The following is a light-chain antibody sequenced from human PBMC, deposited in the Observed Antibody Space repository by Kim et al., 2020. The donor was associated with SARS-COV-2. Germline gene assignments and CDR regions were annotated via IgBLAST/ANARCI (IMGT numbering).Light chain of an antibody. V-gene: IGKV3-11*01. Sequence: PGERATLSCRASRSVSSYLAWYQQKPGQAPRLLIYDASNRATGIPARFSGSGSGTDFTLTISSLEPEDFAVYYCQQRSNWPPALTFGGGTKVDIK. J-gene: IGKJ4*01. CDR3: QQRSNWPPALT. CDR1: RSVSSY. CDR2: DAS.